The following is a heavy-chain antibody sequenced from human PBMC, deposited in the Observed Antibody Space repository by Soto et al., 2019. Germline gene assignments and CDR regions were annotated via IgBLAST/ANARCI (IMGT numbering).Heavy chain of an antibody. D-gene: IGHD3-10*01. J-gene: IGHJ6*02. CDR2: IIPILGIA. Sequence: QVQLVQSGAEVKKPGSSMKVSCKPSRGSFSSYTISWVRQAPGQGLEWMGRIIPILGIANYAQKFQGRVTITADKSTSTAYMELSSLRSEDTAVYYCARFRGSYGMDVWGQGTTVTVSS. CDR1: RGSFSSYT. CDR3: ARFRGSYGMDV. V-gene: IGHV1-69*02.